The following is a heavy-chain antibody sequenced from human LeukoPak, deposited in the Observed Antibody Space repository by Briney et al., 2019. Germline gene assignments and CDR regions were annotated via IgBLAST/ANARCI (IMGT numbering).Heavy chain of an antibody. J-gene: IGHJ3*02. D-gene: IGHD1-7*01. V-gene: IGHV3-21*01. CDR1: GFTFSSYN. Sequence: GGSLRLSCAASGFTFSSYNMNWVRQAPGKGLEWVSSITSSSTYIYYADSVKGRFTISRDNAKNSLYLQMNSLRAEDTAVYYCAREGQLELLAFDIWGQGTMVTVSS. CDR3: AREGQLELLAFDI. CDR2: ITSSSTYI.